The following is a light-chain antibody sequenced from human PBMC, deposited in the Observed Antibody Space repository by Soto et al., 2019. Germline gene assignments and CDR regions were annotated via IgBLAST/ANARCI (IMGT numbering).Light chain of an antibody. Sequence: DIQMTQSPSTLSASVGDRVTITCRASQSISSWLAWYQQKPGKAPKLLSYDASSLASGVPSRFSGSGSGTDFTLTISSLQPDDFATYYCQQYNSYSGTFGHGPKLAIK. J-gene: IGKJ2*02. CDR1: QSISSW. CDR3: QQYNSYSGT. CDR2: DAS. V-gene: IGKV1-5*01.